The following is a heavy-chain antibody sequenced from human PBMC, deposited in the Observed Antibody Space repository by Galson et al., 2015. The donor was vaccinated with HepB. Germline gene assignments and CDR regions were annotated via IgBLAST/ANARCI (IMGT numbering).Heavy chain of an antibody. Sequence: SLRLSCAASGFTFSSYAMHWDRQAPGKGLEWVAVISYDGSNKYYADSVKGRSTISRDNSKNTLNLQMNSLRAEDTAVYYCASSLGGYGPLGYFDNWGQGTLVTVSS. D-gene: IGHD5-12*01. J-gene: IGHJ4*02. V-gene: IGHV3-30-3*01. CDR2: ISYDGSNK. CDR3: ASSLGGYGPLGYFDN. CDR1: GFTFSSYA.